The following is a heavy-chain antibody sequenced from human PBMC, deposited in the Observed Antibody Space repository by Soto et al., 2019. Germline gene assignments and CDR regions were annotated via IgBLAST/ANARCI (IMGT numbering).Heavy chain of an antibody. CDR3: ARDKITGFFDY. D-gene: IGHD2-8*02. Sequence: SETLSLTCAVYGGSFSGYYWTWIRQPPGTGLEWIGEINHSGSTNYNPSLKSRVTISVDTSKNQFSLKLTSVTAADTAVYYCARDKITGFFDYWGQGTLVTVSS. CDR2: INHSGST. CDR1: GGSFSGYY. V-gene: IGHV4-34*01. J-gene: IGHJ4*02.